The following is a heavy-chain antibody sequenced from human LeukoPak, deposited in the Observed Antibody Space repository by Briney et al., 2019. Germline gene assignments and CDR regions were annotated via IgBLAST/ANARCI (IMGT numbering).Heavy chain of an antibody. CDR3: ARDVGIQLWSSNWFDP. Sequence: SQTLSLTCAVSGGSISSYYWSWIRQPPGKGLEWIGYIYYSGSTNYNPSLKSRVTISVDTSKNQFSLKLSSVTAADTAVYYCARDVGIQLWSSNWFDPWGQGTLVTVSS. J-gene: IGHJ5*02. D-gene: IGHD5-18*01. CDR2: IYYSGST. CDR1: GGSISSYY. V-gene: IGHV4-59*08.